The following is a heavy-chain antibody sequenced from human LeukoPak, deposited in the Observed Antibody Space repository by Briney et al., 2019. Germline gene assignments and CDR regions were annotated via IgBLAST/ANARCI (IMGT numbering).Heavy chain of an antibody. V-gene: IGHV1-69*04. CDR3: ARGKGFVGHFDF. CDR2: IIPLLRTA. J-gene: IGHJ4*02. Sequence: SVKVSCKASGGTFSSDAVSWVRQAPGQGLEWMGRIIPLLRTAEYAQKFQDRVTITADKSTSTAYMELSSLRSEDTAVYYCARGKGFVGHFDFWGQGTLVTVSS. D-gene: IGHD3-3*01. CDR1: GGTFSSDA.